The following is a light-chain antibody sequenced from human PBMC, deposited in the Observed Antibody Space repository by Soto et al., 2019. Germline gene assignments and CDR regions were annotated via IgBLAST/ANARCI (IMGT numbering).Light chain of an antibody. V-gene: IGLV2-23*01. CDR3: CSYAGTRTYV. CDR1: SSDVENYNL. CDR2: EDS. Sequence: QSALTQPASVSGSPGQSIAISCTGTSSDVENYNLVSWYQQHPGKAPKLMIFEDSKRPSGVSDRFSGSKSGNTASLTISGLQTEDEADYYCCSYAGTRTYVFGTGTKLTVL. J-gene: IGLJ1*01.